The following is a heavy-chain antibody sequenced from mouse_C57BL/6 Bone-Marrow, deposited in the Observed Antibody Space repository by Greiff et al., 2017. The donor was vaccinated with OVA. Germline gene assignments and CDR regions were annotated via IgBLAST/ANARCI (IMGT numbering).Heavy chain of an antibody. Sequence: EVQLQQSGPELVKPGASVKISCKASGYTFTDYYMNWVKQSHGKSLEWIGDINPNNGGTSYNQKFTGKATLTVDKSSSTAYMELRSLTSEDSAVYYCAGSNFPFAYWGQGTLVTVSA. CDR2: INPNNGGT. CDR1: GYTFTDYY. J-gene: IGHJ3*01. CDR3: AGSNFPFAY. D-gene: IGHD2-5*01. V-gene: IGHV1-26*01.